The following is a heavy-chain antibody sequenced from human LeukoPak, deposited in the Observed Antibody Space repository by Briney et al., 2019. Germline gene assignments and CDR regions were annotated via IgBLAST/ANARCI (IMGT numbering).Heavy chain of an antibody. CDR1: GGSVNSGSYY. D-gene: IGHD4-17*01. CDR2: IYYTGTT. Sequence: PSETLSLTCTVSGGSVNSGSYYWIWIRQPPGKGLEWIGFIYYTGTTRYNPSLRSRVSISIDSSKNQFSLKLSSVTAADTAVYYCARGMTTVTKVDYWGQGTLVTVSS. V-gene: IGHV4-61*01. J-gene: IGHJ4*02. CDR3: ARGMTTVTKVDY.